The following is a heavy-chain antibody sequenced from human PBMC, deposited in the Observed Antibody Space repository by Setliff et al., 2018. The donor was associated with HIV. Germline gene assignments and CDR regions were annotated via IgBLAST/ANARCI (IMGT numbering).Heavy chain of an antibody. J-gene: IGHJ4*02. V-gene: IGHV1-18*01. CDR2: ISAYNGNT. Sequence: VASVKVSCKASGYTFTSYGISWVRQAPGQGLEWMGWISAYNGNTNYAQKLQGRVTMTTDTSTSTAYMELRSLRSDDTAVYYCARSLYDSSDYPMTYWGQGALVTVSS. D-gene: IGHD3-22*01. CDR1: GYTFTSYG. CDR3: ARSLYDSSDYPMTY.